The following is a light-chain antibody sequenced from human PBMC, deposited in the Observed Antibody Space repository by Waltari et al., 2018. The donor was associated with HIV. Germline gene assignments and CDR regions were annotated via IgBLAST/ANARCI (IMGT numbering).Light chain of an antibody. CDR2: RND. CDR3: AAWDDRLSGVV. V-gene: IGLV1-47*01. J-gene: IGLJ2*01. CDR1: SFNIGSNY. Sequence: QSELTQSPSASGTPGQNVTVSCSGSSFNIGSNYVYWYKQLPGTAPTLLIYRNDQRPSGVPDRFSGSKSGASASLAISGLRSDDEADYHCAAWDDRLSGVVFGGGTKLTVL.